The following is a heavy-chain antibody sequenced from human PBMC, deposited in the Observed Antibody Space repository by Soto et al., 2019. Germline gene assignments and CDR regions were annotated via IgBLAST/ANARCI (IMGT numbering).Heavy chain of an antibody. V-gene: IGHV1-69*01. CDR2: IIPIFGTA. Sequence: QVQLVQAGAEVKKPGSSVKVSCKASGGTFSSYAISCVRQAPGQGLEWMGGIIPIFGTANYAQKFQGRVTITADEYTSTAYMELSSLRSEDTDVYYCARDSSPVVGATGGLNGFDTLGQGTMVTVSP. D-gene: IGHD1-26*01. J-gene: IGHJ5*02. CDR1: GGTFSSYA. CDR3: ARDSSPVVGATGGLNGFDT.